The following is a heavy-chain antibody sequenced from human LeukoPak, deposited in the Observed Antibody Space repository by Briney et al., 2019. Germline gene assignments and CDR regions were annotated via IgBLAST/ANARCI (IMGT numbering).Heavy chain of an antibody. CDR3: ARYLARYFDY. D-gene: IGHD6-6*01. J-gene: IGHJ4*02. CDR2: IYYSGST. CDR1: GGSVSSSSYY. V-gene: IGHV4-61*01. Sequence: SETLSLTCTVSGGSVSSSSYYWSWIRQPPGKGLEWIGYIYYSGSTNYNPSLEGRVTISVDTSKNQFSLKLSSVTAADTAVYYCARYLARYFDYWGQGTLVTVS.